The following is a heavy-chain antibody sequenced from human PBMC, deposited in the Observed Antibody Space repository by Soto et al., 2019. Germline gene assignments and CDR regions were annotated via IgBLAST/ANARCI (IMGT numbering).Heavy chain of an antibody. V-gene: IGHV4-59*01. CDR3: ARYNGYYYYFDY. D-gene: IGHD3-22*01. CDR2: IYYSGST. Sequence: SETLSLTCTVSGGSISSYYWSWIRQPPGKGLEWIGYIYYSGSTNYNPSLKSRVTISVDTSKNQFSLKLSSVTAADTAVYYCARYNGYYYYFDYWGQGTLVTVSS. CDR1: GGSISSYY. J-gene: IGHJ4*02.